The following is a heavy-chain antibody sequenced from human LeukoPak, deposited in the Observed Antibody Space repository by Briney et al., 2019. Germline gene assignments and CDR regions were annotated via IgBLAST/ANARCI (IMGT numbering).Heavy chain of an antibody. V-gene: IGHV1-69*04. D-gene: IGHD3-16*02. CDR2: IIPILGIA. Sequence: SVTVSCKASGYTFTVYYMHWVRQAPGQGLEWMGRIIPILGIANYAQKFQGRVTITADKSTSTAYMELSSLRSEDTAVYYCARALPWFDPWGQGTLVTVSS. J-gene: IGHJ5*02. CDR1: GYTFTVYY. CDR3: ARALPWFDP.